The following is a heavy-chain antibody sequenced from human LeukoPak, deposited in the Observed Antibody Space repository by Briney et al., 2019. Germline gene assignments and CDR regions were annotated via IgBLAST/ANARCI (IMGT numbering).Heavy chain of an antibody. CDR3: TRDPYYNSSGYYYGGNWFDA. V-gene: IGHV1-69*05. CDR2: IIPIFGTA. CDR1: GGTFSSYA. Sequence: SVKVSCKASGGTFSSYAISWVRQAPGQGLEWMGGIIPIFGTANYAQKFQGRVTITTDESTSTAYMELSSLRSEDTAVYYCTRDPYYNSSGYYYGGNWFDAWGQGTMVTSSS. J-gene: IGHJ5*02. D-gene: IGHD3-22*01.